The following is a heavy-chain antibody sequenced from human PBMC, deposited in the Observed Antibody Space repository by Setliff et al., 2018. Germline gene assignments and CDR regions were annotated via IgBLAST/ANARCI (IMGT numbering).Heavy chain of an antibody. CDR1: GGTFSDYH. Sequence: PSEPLSLTCAAYGGTFSDYHWTWIRQSPEKGLEWIGEINHRGSTNYNPSLKSRVTISIDTSKDQFSLKLISMTAADTAVYYCARGRNIAARLLDSWGQGTQGTVS. CDR3: ARGRNIAARLLDS. J-gene: IGHJ4*02. V-gene: IGHV4-34*01. CDR2: INHRGST. D-gene: IGHD6-6*01.